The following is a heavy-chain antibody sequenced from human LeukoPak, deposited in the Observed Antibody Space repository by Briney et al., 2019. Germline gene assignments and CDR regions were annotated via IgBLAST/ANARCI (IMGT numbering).Heavy chain of an antibody. CDR1: GYTFTSYA. CDR3: ARSGVLGYCSSTSCPLDY. CDR2: INPNSGGT. Sequence: ASVKVSCKASGYTFTSYAMHWVRQAPGQGLEWMGWINPNSGGTNYAQKFQGRVTMTRDTSISTAYMELSRLRSDDTAVYYCARSGVLGYCSSTSCPLDYWGQGTLVTVSS. D-gene: IGHD2-2*01. V-gene: IGHV1-2*02. J-gene: IGHJ4*02.